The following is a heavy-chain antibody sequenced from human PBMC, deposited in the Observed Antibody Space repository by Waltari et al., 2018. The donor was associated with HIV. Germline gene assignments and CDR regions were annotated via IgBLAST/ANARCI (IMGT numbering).Heavy chain of an antibody. D-gene: IGHD3-22*01. CDR1: GGPFSSST. Sequence: QVQLVQSGAEVQTPGSSVKVSCQASGGPFSSSTISWVRQAPGQGLEWMGRIIPILGIANYAQKFQGRVTITADKSTSTAYMELSSLRSEDTAVYYCARVGGYYDSSGYSNPFYWGQGTLVTVSS. J-gene: IGHJ4*02. CDR2: IIPILGIA. CDR3: ARVGGYYDSSGYSNPFY. V-gene: IGHV1-69*02.